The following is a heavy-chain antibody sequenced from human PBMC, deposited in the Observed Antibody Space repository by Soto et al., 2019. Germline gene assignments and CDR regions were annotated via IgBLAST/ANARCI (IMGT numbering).Heavy chain of an antibody. D-gene: IGHD6-19*01. J-gene: IGHJ6*02. CDR1: GFTFSSYA. V-gene: IGHV3-23*01. CDR2: ISGSGGST. CDR3: AKPATSIAVAGTSYYYYYGMDV. Sequence: GGSLRLSCAASGFTFSSYAMSWVRQAPGKGLEWVSAISGSGGSTYCADSVKGRFTISRDNSKNTLYLQMNSLRAEDTAVYYCAKPATSIAVAGTSYYYYYGMDVWGQGTTVTVSS.